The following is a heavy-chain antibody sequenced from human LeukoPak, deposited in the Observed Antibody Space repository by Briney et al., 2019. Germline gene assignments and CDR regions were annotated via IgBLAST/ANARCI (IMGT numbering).Heavy chain of an antibody. V-gene: IGHV4-61*02. Sequence: QVHLQESGPGLVRPSQTLSLTCTVSGGSVSSDSYYWSWLRQPAGKGLEGIGRIWPSGSTNYNPSLKSRVTISVDTSKNQFSLKLSSVTAADTAVYYCARGHNVDTAMAESWGQGTLVTVSS. J-gene: IGHJ5*02. CDR2: IWPSGST. D-gene: IGHD5-18*01. CDR1: GGSVSSDSYY. CDR3: ARGHNVDTAMAES.